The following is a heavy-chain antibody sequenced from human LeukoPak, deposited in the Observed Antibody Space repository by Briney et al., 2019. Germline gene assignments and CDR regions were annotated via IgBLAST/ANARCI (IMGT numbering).Heavy chain of an antibody. J-gene: IGHJ6*03. CDR1: GFIVSSNY. CDR3: ARRQGYGSGSYALYYYYMDV. Sequence: PGGSLRLSCAASGFIVSSNYMSWVRQAPGKGLEWVSVIYSGGSTYYADSVKGRFTISRDNSKNTLYLQMNSLRAEDTAVYYCARRQGYGSGSYALYYYYMDVWGKGTTVTVSS. D-gene: IGHD3-10*01. CDR2: IYSGGST. V-gene: IGHV3-53*01.